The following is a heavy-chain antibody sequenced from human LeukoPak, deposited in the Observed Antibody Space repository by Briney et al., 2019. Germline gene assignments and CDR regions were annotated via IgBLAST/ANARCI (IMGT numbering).Heavy chain of an antibody. CDR3: ARVVWSGTNWLDP. D-gene: IGHD3-3*01. Sequence: SETLSLTCTVSGGSISSYYWSWIRQPPGKGLEWIGYISNSGSTIYNPSLKSRVNISVDTSKNQLSLKLSSVTAADTAVYYCARVVWSGTNWLDPWGQGALVTVSS. CDR2: ISNSGST. J-gene: IGHJ5*02. V-gene: IGHV4-59*01. CDR1: GGSISSYY.